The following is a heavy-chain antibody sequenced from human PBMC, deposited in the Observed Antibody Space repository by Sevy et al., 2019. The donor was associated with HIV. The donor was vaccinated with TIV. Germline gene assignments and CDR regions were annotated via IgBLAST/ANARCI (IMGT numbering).Heavy chain of an antibody. Sequence: GGSLRLSCAASGLSVSRNYLSWVRQAPGKGLEWVSVIYAGGSTYYADSVKGRFTVSRDKAKNTLYCQMNSLRAEDTAVYYCASQLGIGAFDIWGQGTMVTVSS. CDR3: ASQLGIGAFDI. J-gene: IGHJ3*02. V-gene: IGHV3-53*01. CDR1: GLSVSRNY. D-gene: IGHD7-27*01. CDR2: IYAGGST.